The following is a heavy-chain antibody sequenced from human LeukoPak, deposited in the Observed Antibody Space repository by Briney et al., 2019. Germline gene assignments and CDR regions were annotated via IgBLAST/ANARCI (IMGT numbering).Heavy chain of an antibody. V-gene: IGHV3-30-3*01. CDR3: ARSGGSTGSVPVRPFDI. J-gene: IGHJ3*02. CDR2: ISYDGSNI. CDR1: GFTFSNYA. D-gene: IGHD2-8*02. Sequence: GRSLRLSCAASGFTFSNYAMHWVRQAPGKGLQWVAFISYDGSNIYYADSVKGRFTISRDNSKNTLYLQMNSLRAEDTAVYYCARSGGSTGSVPVRPFDIWGQGTMVTVSS.